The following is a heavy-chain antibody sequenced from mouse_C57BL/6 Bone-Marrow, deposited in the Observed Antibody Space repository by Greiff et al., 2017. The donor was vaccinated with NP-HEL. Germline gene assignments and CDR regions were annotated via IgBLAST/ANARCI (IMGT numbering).Heavy chain of an antibody. CDR3: TRIPSYGNWYFDV. J-gene: IGHJ1*03. D-gene: IGHD2-10*01. CDR2: IYPGNSDT. V-gene: IGHV1-5*01. CDR1: GYTFTSYW. Sequence: EVQLQQSGTVLARPGASVKMSCKTSGYTFTSYWMHWVKQRPGQGLEWIGAIYPGNSDTSYNQKFKGKAKLTAVTSASTAYMELSSLTNEDSAVYYCTRIPSYGNWYFDVWGTGTTVTVSS.